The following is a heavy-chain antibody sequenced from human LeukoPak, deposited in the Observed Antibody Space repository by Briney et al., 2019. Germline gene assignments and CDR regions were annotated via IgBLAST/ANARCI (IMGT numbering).Heavy chain of an antibody. D-gene: IGHD2-15*01. Sequence: EGSLRLSCAASGFTFSSYAMHWVRQAPGKGLEWVAVISYDGSNKYYADSVKGRFTISRDNSKNTLYLQMNSLRAEDTAVYYCARVQGYCSGGSCHHWGQGTLVTVSS. CDR2: ISYDGSNK. CDR1: GFTFSSYA. CDR3: ARVQGYCSGGSCHH. V-gene: IGHV3-30-3*01. J-gene: IGHJ5*02.